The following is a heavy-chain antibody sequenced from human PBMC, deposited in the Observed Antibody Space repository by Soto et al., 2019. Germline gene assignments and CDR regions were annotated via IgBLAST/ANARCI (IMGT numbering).Heavy chain of an antibody. D-gene: IGHD6-13*01. CDR3: ATAYETSSRRYYSYYGMDV. CDR1: GFTFSRYA. CDR2: ISGSGGSR. Sequence: GGSLRLACEACGFTFSRYAMMWVRRAPGKGREWESAISGSGGSRYYEDSVKGRFTISRDNSKNTLYLQMNSLRAEDTAVYYCATAYETSSRRYYSYYGMDVWGQGTTVTVSS. V-gene: IGHV3-23*01. J-gene: IGHJ6*02.